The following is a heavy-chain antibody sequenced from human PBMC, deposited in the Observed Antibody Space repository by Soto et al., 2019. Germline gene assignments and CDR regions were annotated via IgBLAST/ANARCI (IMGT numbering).Heavy chain of an antibody. CDR1: GGSFSGYY. J-gene: IGHJ5*02. CDR3: ARGHFYWAPGYHTWGGNRLGFDP. D-gene: IGHD3-16*02. V-gene: IGHV4-34*01. Sequence: SETLSLTCAVYGGSFSGYYWSWIRQPPGKGLEWIGEINHSGSTNYNPSLKSRVTISVDTSKNQFSLKLSSVTAADTAVYYCARGHFYWAPGYHTWGGNRLGFDPW. CDR2: INHSGST.